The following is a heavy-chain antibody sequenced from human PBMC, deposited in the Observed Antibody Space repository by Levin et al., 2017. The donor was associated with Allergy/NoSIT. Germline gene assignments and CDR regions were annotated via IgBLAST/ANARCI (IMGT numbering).Heavy chain of an antibody. J-gene: IGHJ5*01. CDR2: LYYNRNP. Sequence: SETLSLTCIVSGGSISTSGYYWGWVRQPPGKALEWIGSLYYNRNPQYNPSLRSRVTISVHTSNYQLSLELSSVTATDTAIYYCARHRSPAAGIWFDSWGQGTLVTVSS. CDR3: ARHRSPAAGIWFDS. V-gene: IGHV4-39*01. D-gene: IGHD6-13*01. CDR1: GGSISTSGYY.